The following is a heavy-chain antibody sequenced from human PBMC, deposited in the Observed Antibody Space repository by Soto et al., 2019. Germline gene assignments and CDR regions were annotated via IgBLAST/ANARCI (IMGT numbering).Heavy chain of an antibody. Sequence: PGGSLRLSCAASGFTLSSFSMGWVRHAPGQGLEWVASISSLGTYVYSADSVKGRCTVSKDNANNVLFLQMNSLRAEDTAAYYCAMQVPYSGHGIDVWGQGTTVTVSS. V-gene: IGHV3-21*06. CDR3: AMQVPYSGHGIDV. D-gene: IGHD5-12*01. CDR2: ISSLGTYV. CDR1: GFTLSSFS. J-gene: IGHJ6*02.